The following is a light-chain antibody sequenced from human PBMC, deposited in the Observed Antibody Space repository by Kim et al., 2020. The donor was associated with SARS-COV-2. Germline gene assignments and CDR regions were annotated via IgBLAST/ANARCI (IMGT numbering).Light chain of an antibody. J-gene: IGKJ3*01. CDR1: QSVSGSY. Sequence: PGERATRHCRASQSVSGSYLAWYQQKPGQAPRLLIYGASRRATGIPDRFSGSGSGTDFTLTITRLEPEDLGVYYCQQFGDSPIFTFGPGTKVDIK. V-gene: IGKV3-20*01. CDR3: QQFGDSPIFT. CDR2: GAS.